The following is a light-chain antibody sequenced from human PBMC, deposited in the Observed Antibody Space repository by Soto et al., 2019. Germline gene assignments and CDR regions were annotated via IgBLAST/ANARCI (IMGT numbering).Light chain of an antibody. CDR2: DAS. V-gene: IGKV3-11*01. CDR3: QQRSNWPPV. Sequence: EIVLTQSPATLSLSPGERATLSCRASQSVSSYLAWYQQKPGQAPRLLIYDASNRATGIPARFSGSGSGTDFTLPISSLEPEDFAVYYCQQRSNWPPVFGGGTKVEIK. CDR1: QSVSSY. J-gene: IGKJ4*01.